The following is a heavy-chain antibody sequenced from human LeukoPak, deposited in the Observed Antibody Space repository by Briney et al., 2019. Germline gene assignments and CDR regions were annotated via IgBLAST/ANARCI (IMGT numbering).Heavy chain of an antibody. J-gene: IGHJ4*02. Sequence: GASVKVSCKASGYTVTSYGISWVRQAPGQGLEWMGWISAYNGNTNYAQKLQGRVTMTTDTSTSTVYMELSSLRSEDTAVYYCARGVATGGSFDYWGQGTLVTVSS. D-gene: IGHD5-12*01. V-gene: IGHV1-18*01. CDR2: ISAYNGNT. CDR1: GYTVTSYG. CDR3: ARGVATGGSFDY.